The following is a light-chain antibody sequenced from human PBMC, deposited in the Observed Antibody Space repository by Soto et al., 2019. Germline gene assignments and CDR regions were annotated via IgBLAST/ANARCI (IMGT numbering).Light chain of an antibody. CDR1: SSNIGAGYD. CDR2: GNS. V-gene: IGLV1-40*01. Sequence: QSVLTQPPSVSGAPGQRVTISCTGRSSNIGAGYDVHWYQQLPGTAPKLLIYGNSNRPSGVPDRFSVSKSGTSASLAITGLQAEDEADYYCQSYDISLSGYVNGTGTKLNVL. J-gene: IGLJ1*01. CDR3: QSYDISLSGYV.